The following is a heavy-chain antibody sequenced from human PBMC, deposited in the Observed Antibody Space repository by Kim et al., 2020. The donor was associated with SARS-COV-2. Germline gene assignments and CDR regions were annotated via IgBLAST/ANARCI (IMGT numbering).Heavy chain of an antibody. CDR3: PRDWAAAFDY. CDR2: IWYDGINK. D-gene: IGHD6-25*01. V-gene: IGHV3-33*01. Sequence: GGSLRLSCAASGFTFSSYGMHWVRQAPGKGLEWVAVIWYDGINKYYADSVKGRFPISRDNSKNTLYLQMNSMRAEDTAVYYCPRDWAAAFDYWGQGTLVTVSS. CDR1: GFTFSSYG. J-gene: IGHJ4*02.